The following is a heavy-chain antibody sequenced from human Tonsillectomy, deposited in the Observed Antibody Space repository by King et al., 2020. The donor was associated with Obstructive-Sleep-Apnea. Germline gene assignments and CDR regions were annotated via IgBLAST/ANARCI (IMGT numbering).Heavy chain of an antibody. CDR1: GFSLSTTGVG. V-gene: IGHV2-5*02. J-gene: IGHJ4*02. CDR2: IYWDDDK. CDR3: AHRPVTGYFDY. Sequence: TLKESGPTLVKPTQTLTLTCTFSGFSLSTTGVGVGWIRQPPGKALEWLVLIYWDDDKRYSPSLKSRLTITKDTSKNQVVLPMTNMDPVDTATYYFAHRPVTGYFDYWGQGTLVTVSS. D-gene: IGHD4-17*01.